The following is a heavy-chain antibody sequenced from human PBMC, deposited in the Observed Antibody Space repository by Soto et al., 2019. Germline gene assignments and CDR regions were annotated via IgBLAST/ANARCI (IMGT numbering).Heavy chain of an antibody. CDR1: GYTFTSYD. Sequence: QVQLVQSGAEVKKPGASVKVSCKASGYTFTSYDINWVRQATGQGLEWMGWMNPNSGNTGYAQKFQGRVTKTWATSISTAYMELSSLRSEDTGVYYGATGGNLVVLPAANDAFAIWGQGTMVTVSS. D-gene: IGHD2-2*01. V-gene: IGHV1-8*01. CDR2: MNPNSGNT. CDR3: ATGGNLVVLPAANDAFAI. J-gene: IGHJ3*02.